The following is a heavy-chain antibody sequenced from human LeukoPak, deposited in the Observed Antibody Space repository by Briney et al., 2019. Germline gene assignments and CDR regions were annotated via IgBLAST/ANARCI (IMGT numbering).Heavy chain of an antibody. J-gene: IGHJ4*02. CDR2: ISAYNGNT. Sequence: GASVKVSCKASGYTFTSYGISWVRQAPGQGLEWMGWISAYNGNTNYAQKLQGRVTMTTDTSTSTAYMELSRLTSDDTAVYYCARGGLYYESRGRTFLNYWGQGTLVTVSS. CDR3: ARGGLYYESRGRTFLNY. CDR1: GYTFTSYG. V-gene: IGHV1-18*01. D-gene: IGHD3-22*01.